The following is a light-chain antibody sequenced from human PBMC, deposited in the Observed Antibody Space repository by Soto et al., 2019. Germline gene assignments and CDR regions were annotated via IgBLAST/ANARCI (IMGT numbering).Light chain of an antibody. J-gene: IGKJ1*01. CDR2: GAS. CDR3: QQYGSLPTT. Sequence: EIVLTQSTGTLSFSPGERATLSCRASQSVSSSNLAWYQQKRGQSPRLLIYGASSRATGIPDRFSGSGSGTDFTLTISRLEPEDFAVYYCQQYGSLPTTFGQGTKVDI. V-gene: IGKV3-20*01. CDR1: QSVSSSN.